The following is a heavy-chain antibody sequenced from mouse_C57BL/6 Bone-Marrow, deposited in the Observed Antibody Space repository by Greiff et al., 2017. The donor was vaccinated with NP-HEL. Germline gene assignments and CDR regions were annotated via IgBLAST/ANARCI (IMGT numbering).Heavy chain of an antibody. D-gene: IGHD1-1*01. CDR3: ARGLLRFFPYFDY. J-gene: IGHJ2*01. Sequence: QVQLQQSGAELVRPGTSVKVSCKASGYAFTNYLIEWVKQRPGQGLEWIGVINPGSGGTNYNEKFKGKATLTADKSSSTAYMQLSSLTSEDFAVYFCARGLLRFFPYFDYWGQGTTLTVSS. CDR2: INPGSGGT. V-gene: IGHV1-54*01. CDR1: GYAFTNYL.